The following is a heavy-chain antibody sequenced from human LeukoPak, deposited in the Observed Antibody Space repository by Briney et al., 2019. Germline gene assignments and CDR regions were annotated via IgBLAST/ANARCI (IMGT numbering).Heavy chain of an antibody. J-gene: IGHJ4*01. CDR2: IKQDGSEK. Sequence: GGSLRLSCAASGFTFSSYWMSWVRQAPGKGLEWVADIKQDGSEKYYVDSVKGRFTISRDNAKNSLYLQMNSLRAEDTAVYYGARANYYDSSGYYWGQGTLVTVSS. CDR3: ARANYYDSSGYY. D-gene: IGHD3-22*01. V-gene: IGHV3-7*01. CDR1: GFTFSSYW.